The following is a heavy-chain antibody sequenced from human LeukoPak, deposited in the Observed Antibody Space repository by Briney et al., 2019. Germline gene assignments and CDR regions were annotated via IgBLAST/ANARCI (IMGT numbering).Heavy chain of an antibody. Sequence: VASVKVSCKASGYTFTSYAIAWVRQAPGQGLEWMGWISAYNGGTNYAQKSRGRVTMTTDTSTNTGYMELRSLRSDDTAVYFCARDQLRYYGSNNYYSDMDFWGQGTTVTVSS. CDR3: ARDQLRYYGSNNYYSDMDF. V-gene: IGHV1-18*01. J-gene: IGHJ6*02. D-gene: IGHD3-10*01. CDR1: GYTFTSYA. CDR2: ISAYNGGT.